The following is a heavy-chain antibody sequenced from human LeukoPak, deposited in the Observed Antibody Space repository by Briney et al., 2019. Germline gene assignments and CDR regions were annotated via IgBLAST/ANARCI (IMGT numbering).Heavy chain of an antibody. CDR1: GGSFSGYY. Sequence: TASETLSLTCAVYGGSFSGYYWSWIRQPPGKGLEWIGEINHSGSTNYNPSLKSRVTISVDTSKNQFSLKLSSVTAADTAVYCRARGLIAAAGRVDWFDPWGQGTLVTVSS. CDR3: ARGLIAAAGRVDWFDP. V-gene: IGHV4-34*01. J-gene: IGHJ5*02. D-gene: IGHD6-13*01. CDR2: INHSGST.